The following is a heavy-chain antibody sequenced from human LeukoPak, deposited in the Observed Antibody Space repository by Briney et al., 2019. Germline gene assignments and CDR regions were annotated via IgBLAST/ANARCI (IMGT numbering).Heavy chain of an antibody. CDR1: GFDFSTQW. CDR3: ARAGYSYGLDY. J-gene: IGHJ4*02. V-gene: IGHV3-7*03. Sequence: GGSLRLSCAASGFDFSTQWMSWVRQAPGKGLEWVAIVNQGATQKYYVDSVKGRFTISRDNAENSLYLQMNSLRAEDTALYYCARAGYSYGLDYWGQGTLVTVSS. D-gene: IGHD5-18*01. CDR2: VNQGATQK.